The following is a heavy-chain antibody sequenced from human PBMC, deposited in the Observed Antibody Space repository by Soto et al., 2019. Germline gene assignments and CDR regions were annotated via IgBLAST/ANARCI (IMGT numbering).Heavy chain of an antibody. D-gene: IGHD2-21*02. J-gene: IGHJ3*02. CDR3: ARHGPMVVTAIHGAFDI. Sequence: GESLKISCKGSGYSFTSYWIGWVRQMPGKGLEWMGIIYPGDSDTRYSPSFQGQVTISADKSIRTAYPQWSSLKASDTAMYYCARHGPMVVTAIHGAFDIWSQGTMVTVSS. CDR2: IYPGDSDT. CDR1: GYSFTSYW. V-gene: IGHV5-51*01.